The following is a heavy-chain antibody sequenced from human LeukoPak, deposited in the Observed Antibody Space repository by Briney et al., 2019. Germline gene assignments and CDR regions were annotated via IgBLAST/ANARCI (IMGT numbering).Heavy chain of an antibody. Sequence: GGSLRLSCAASGFTFSSYSMNWVRQAPGKGLEWVSSISSSSSYIYYADSVKGRFTISRDNAKNSLYLQMNSLRAEDTAVYYCARDSPYCSGTSCYQTLPYGMDVWGQGTTVTVSS. CDR2: ISSSSSYI. J-gene: IGHJ6*02. D-gene: IGHD2-2*01. CDR1: GFTFSSYS. CDR3: ARDSPYCSGTSCYQTLPYGMDV. V-gene: IGHV3-21*01.